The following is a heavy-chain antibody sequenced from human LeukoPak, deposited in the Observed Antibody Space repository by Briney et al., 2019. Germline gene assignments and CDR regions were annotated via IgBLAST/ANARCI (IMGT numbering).Heavy chain of an antibody. Sequence: SETLSLNCAVSGGSISSGGYSWSWIRQPPGKGLEWIGYIYHSGSTYYNPSLKSRVTISVGRSKNQFSLKLSSVTAADTAVYYCARGGPTVTTWGAWFDPWGQGTLVTVSS. J-gene: IGHJ5*02. D-gene: IGHD4-17*01. V-gene: IGHV4-30-2*01. CDR1: GGSISSGGYS. CDR2: IYHSGST. CDR3: ARGGPTVTTWGAWFDP.